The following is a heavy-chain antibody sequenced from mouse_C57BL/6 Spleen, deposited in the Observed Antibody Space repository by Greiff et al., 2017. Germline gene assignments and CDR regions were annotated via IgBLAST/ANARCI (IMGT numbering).Heavy chain of an antibody. V-gene: IGHV1-64*01. Sequence: QVQLQQPGPELVKPGASVTLSCKASGYTFTSYWMHWVRQRPGQGLEWIGMIHPNCGSTNSHDKFKSKATLTVDKSSSTAYMQLNSLTSEDSAVYYCASVNYYGSSNWYFDVWGTGTTVTVSS. CDR1: GYTFTSYW. J-gene: IGHJ1*03. D-gene: IGHD1-1*01. CDR2: IHPNCGST. CDR3: ASVNYYGSSNWYFDV.